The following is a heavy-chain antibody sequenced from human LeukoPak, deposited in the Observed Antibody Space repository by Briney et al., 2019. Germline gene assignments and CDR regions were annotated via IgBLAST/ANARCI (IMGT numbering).Heavy chain of an antibody. D-gene: IGHD3-22*01. V-gene: IGHV3-7*01. Sequence: PGGSLRLSCAASGFTFSNYWMSWVRQSPGKGLEWVAKIKQDESEIYYVDSVKGRFTISRDNAKNSLYLQMNSLRAEDTAVYYCAKGRLAYYDSSGSLRHWGQGTLVTVSS. J-gene: IGHJ4*02. CDR1: GFTFSNYW. CDR3: AKGRLAYYDSSGSLRH. CDR2: IKQDESEI.